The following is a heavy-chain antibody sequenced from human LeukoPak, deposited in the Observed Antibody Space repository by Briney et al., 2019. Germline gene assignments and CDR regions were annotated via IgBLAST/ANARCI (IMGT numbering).Heavy chain of an antibody. J-gene: IGHJ6*03. CDR3: ARDDPVSNYYMDV. Sequence: GGSLRLSCAASGFTFDDYGMSWVRQATGQGLEWISGINWNGGSTGYADSVKGRFTITRDNAMNSLYLQMDSLRAEDTALYYCARDDPVSNYYMDVWGKGTTVTVSS. CDR1: GFTFDDYG. CDR2: INWNGGST. V-gene: IGHV3-20*04. D-gene: IGHD2-2*01.